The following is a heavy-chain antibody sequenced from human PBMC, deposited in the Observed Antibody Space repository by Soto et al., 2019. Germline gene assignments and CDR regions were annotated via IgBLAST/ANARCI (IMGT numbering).Heavy chain of an antibody. J-gene: IGHJ6*02. CDR2: INPNSGGT. Sequence: XSVKVSCKASVYSFTGYYMHWVRQAPGQGLEWMGWINPNSGGTNYAQKFQGWVTMTRDTSISTAYMELSRLRSDDTAVYYCARDLLGYCSSTSCYRYGMDVWGQGSTVTVSS. V-gene: IGHV1-2*04. CDR3: ARDLLGYCSSTSCYRYGMDV. D-gene: IGHD2-2*02. CDR1: VYSFTGYY.